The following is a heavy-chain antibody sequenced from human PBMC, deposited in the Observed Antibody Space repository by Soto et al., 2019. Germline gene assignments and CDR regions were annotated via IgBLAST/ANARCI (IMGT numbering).Heavy chain of an antibody. CDR1: GGTFSSYA. J-gene: IGHJ4*02. Sequence: QVQLVQSGAEVKKPGSSVKVSCKDSGGTFSSYAISWVLQAPGQGLEWMGGIIPIFGTANYAQKFQGRVTITADESTSTSDVELGSMRSEDTSVYYCARDLDDYGFYWGQGTLVTVSS. D-gene: IGHD4-17*01. V-gene: IGHV1-69*01. CDR2: IIPIFGTA. CDR3: ARDLDDYGFY.